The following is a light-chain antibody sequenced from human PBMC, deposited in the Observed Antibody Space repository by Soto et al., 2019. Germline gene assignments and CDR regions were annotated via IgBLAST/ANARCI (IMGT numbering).Light chain of an antibody. CDR2: KAS. J-gene: IGKJ4*01. V-gene: IGKV1-5*03. CDR1: QSISSW. Sequence: DVQMTQSPSTLSASVGDSVTITCRASQSISSWVAWYQHKPGKAPNLLIYKASSLGSGVPSKFSGSGSGTEFTLTISSLQTDHSATYYCQQYNDYSLAFGGGTKVEIK. CDR3: QQYNDYSLA.